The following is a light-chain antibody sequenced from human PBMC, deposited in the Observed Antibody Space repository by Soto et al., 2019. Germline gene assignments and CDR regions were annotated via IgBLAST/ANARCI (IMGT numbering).Light chain of an antibody. V-gene: IGKV3-11*01. J-gene: IGKJ5*01. CDR1: QSVDSC. CDR2: DAS. Sequence: EIVLTQSPATLSLSPGERATLSCRASQSVDSCLAWYQQKPGQAPRLLIYDASNRATGIPARFSGSGSGTDFTPTISSLEPEDFAVYYCQQRRHWPITFGQGTRLEIK. CDR3: QQRRHWPIT.